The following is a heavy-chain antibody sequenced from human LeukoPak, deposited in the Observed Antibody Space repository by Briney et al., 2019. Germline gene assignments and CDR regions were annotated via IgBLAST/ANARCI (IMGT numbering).Heavy chain of an antibody. J-gene: IGHJ4*02. CDR3: ARAQTLTGDRTLPDF. V-gene: IGHV3-15*01. Sequence: GGSLRLSCAASGFTFSNAWMSWVRQAPGKGLEWVGRIKSKTDGGTTDYAAPVKGRFTISRDDSKNTLYLQMNSLKTEDTAVYYCARAQTLTGDRTLPDFWGQGTLVTVSS. CDR1: GFTFSNAW. CDR2: IKSKTDGGTT. D-gene: IGHD7-27*01.